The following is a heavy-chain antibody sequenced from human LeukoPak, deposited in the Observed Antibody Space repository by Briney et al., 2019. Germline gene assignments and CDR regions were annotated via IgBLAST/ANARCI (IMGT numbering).Heavy chain of an antibody. J-gene: IGHJ4*02. CDR2: IYHSGST. CDR3: ARGGRRYGGNTAGGTERTTNDY. CDR1: GGSISSGGYS. V-gene: IGHV4-30-2*01. Sequence: SETLSLTCAVSGGSISSGGYSWSWIRQPPGKGLEWIGYIYHSGSTNYNPSLKSRVTISVDTSKNQFSLKLSSVTAADTAVYYCARGGRRYGGNTAGGTERTTNDYWGQGTLVTVSS. D-gene: IGHD4-23*01.